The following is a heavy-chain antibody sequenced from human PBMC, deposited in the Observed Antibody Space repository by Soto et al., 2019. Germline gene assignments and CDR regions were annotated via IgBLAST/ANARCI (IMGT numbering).Heavy chain of an antibody. V-gene: IGHV5-51*01. Sequence: LGESLKISCKGSGYSFTSYWIGWVRQTPGKGLEWMGIIYPGDSDTRYSPSFQGQVTISADKSISTAYLQWSSLKASDTAMYYCARQTIFGVVIIRYAFDIWGQGTMVTVSS. CDR3: ARQTIFGVVIIRYAFDI. CDR2: IYPGDSDT. CDR1: GYSFTSYW. J-gene: IGHJ3*02. D-gene: IGHD3-3*01.